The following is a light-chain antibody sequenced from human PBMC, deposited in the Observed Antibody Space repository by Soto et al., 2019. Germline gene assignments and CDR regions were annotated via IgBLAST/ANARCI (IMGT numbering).Light chain of an antibody. CDR1: SSDVGGYNY. J-gene: IGLJ3*02. V-gene: IGLV2-14*01. CDR3: SSYTSSSTWV. CDR2: EVT. Sequence: QSALTQPASVSGSPGQSITISCTGTSSDVGGYNYVSWYQQHPGKAPKLIIYEVTNHPSGVSNRFSGSKSGNTASLTISGLQAEDEADYYCSSYTSSSTWVFGGGTKVTVL.